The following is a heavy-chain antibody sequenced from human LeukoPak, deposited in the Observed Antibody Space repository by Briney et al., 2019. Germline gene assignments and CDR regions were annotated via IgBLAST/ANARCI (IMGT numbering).Heavy chain of an antibody. CDR3: ARGVVGATTGAYSFDY. D-gene: IGHD1-26*01. CDR1: GYTFTSYD. Sequence: ASVKVSCKASGYTFTSYDINWVRQATGQGLEWMGGIIPIFGTANYAQKFQGRVTIIADESTSTAYMELSSLRSEDTAVYYCARGVVGATTGAYSFDYWGRGTLVTVSS. CDR2: IIPIFGTA. J-gene: IGHJ4*02. V-gene: IGHV1-69*13.